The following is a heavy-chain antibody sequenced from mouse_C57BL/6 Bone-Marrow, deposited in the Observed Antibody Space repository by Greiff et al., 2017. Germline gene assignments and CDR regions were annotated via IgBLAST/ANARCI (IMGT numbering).Heavy chain of an antibody. J-gene: IGHJ3*01. Sequence: VQLQQSGAELVKPGASVKLSCKASGYTFTSYWMHWVKQRPGQGLEWIGMIHPNSGSTNYNEKFKGKATLTVDKSSSTAYMQLSSLTSEDSAVYYCATATVHAFAYWGQGTLVTVSA. V-gene: IGHV1-64*01. CDR1: GYTFTSYW. CDR2: IHPNSGST. CDR3: ATATVHAFAY. D-gene: IGHD1-1*01.